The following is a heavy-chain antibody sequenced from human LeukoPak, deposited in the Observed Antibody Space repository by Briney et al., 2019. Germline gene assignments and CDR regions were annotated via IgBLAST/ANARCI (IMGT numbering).Heavy chain of an antibody. CDR1: GYTFTSYY. D-gene: IGHD2-2*01. V-gene: IGHV1-46*01. CDR3: ASDLERCGSSTSCPDY. CDR2: INPSGGST. Sequence: ASVKVSCKASGYTFTSYYMHWVRQAPGQGLEWMGIINPSGGSTSYAQKFQGRVTMTRDTSTSTVYMELSSLRSEDTAVYYCASDLERCGSSTSCPDYWGQGTLVTVSS. J-gene: IGHJ4*02.